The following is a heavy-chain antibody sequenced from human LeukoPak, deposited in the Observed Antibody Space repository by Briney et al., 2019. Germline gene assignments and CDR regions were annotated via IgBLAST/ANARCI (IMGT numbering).Heavy chain of an antibody. D-gene: IGHD3-22*01. V-gene: IGHV4-61*02. J-gene: IGHJ3*02. CDR1: GGSISSGSYY. Sequence: SQTLSLTCTVSGGSISSGSYYWSWIRQPAGKGPEWIGRIYTSGSTNYNPSLKSRVTISVDTSKNQFSLKLSSVTAADTAVYYCARDTYYYDSSGYYRNAFDIWGQGTMVTVSS. CDR2: IYTSGST. CDR3: ARDTYYYDSSGYYRNAFDI.